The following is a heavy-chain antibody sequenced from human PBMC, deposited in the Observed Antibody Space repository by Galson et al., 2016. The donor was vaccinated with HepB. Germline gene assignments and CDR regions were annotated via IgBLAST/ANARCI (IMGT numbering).Heavy chain of an antibody. Sequence: SLRLSCAASGFTFHDYAMHWVRQAPGKGLEWVSGITWNRVNIAYADSVKGRFTISRDNAKNSLYLQVNSLRAEDTAFYFCAKDKRPTAMVLLPHFDYWGQGTLVSVSS. CDR2: ITWNRVNI. CDR1: GFTFHDYA. J-gene: IGHJ4*02. CDR3: AKDKRPTAMVLLPHFDY. D-gene: IGHD5-18*01. V-gene: IGHV3-9*01.